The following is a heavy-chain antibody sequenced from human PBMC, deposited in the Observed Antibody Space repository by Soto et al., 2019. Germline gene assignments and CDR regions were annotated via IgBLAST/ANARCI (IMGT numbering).Heavy chain of an antibody. CDR2: IWYDGSNK. J-gene: IGHJ4*02. CDR1: GFTFSIYG. CDR3: ARPEGGATASFDY. V-gene: IGHV3-33*01. Sequence: VQLLESGGGLVQPGGSLRLSCAASGFTFSIYGMHWVRQAPGKGLEWVAVIWYDGSNKYYADSVKGRFTISRDNSKNTLYLQMNSLRAEDTAVYYCARPEGGATASFDYWGQGTLVTVSS. D-gene: IGHD1-26*01.